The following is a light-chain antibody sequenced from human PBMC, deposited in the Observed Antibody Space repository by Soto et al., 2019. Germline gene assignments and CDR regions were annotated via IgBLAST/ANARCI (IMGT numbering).Light chain of an antibody. V-gene: IGLV2-8*01. J-gene: IGLJ2*01. CDR3: VSYAGSNKGA. CDR1: SSDVGTYNS. Sequence: QSALTQPPSASGSPGQSVTISCTGTSSDVGTYNSVSWYQQHPGKAPKLMIYEVSQRPSGVPDRFSGSKSGNTASLTVSGLQDEDEADYYCVSYAGSNKGAFGGGTKLTVL. CDR2: EVS.